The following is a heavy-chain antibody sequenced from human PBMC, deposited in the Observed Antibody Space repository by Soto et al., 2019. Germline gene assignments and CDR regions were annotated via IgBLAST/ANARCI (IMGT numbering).Heavy chain of an antibody. J-gene: IGHJ4*02. D-gene: IGHD2-15*01. CDR1: GFSLNTGGIC. CDR3: ARSLSVAASSGFDF. V-gene: IGHV2-70*13. Sequence: VSGPTLVNPTDTVTLTCTFSGFSLNTGGICVSWIRQPPGKALEWLGLIDWADDKDYRTSLKTRLTISKDSSKNQVVLTMTNMDPVDKATYYCARSLSVAASSGFDFWGKGILVTVSS. CDR2: IDWADDK.